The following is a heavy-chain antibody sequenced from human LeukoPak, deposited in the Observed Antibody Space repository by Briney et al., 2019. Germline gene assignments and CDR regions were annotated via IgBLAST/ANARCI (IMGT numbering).Heavy chain of an antibody. J-gene: IGHJ3*02. CDR2: IYTSGST. CDR3: ARALTLRALISIFGVDAFDI. Sequence: SQTLSLTCTVSGGSISSGSYYWSWIRQPAGKGLEWIGRIYTSGSTNYNPSLKSRVTISVDTSKNQFSLKLSSVTAADTAVYYCARALTLRALISIFGVDAFDIWGQGTMVTVS. V-gene: IGHV4-61*02. D-gene: IGHD3-3*01. CDR1: GGSISSGSYY.